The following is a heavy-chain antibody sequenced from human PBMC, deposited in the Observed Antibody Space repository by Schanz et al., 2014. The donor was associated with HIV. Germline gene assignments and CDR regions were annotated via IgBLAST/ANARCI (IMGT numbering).Heavy chain of an antibody. CDR2: MTTNDRI. Sequence: VQLVESGGGLVQPGGSLRLSCAASGFTFSNYAMTWVRQAPGKGLEWVSVMTTNDRIYYAESVKGRFTISRDTSTNTLYLQMSGLRAEDTAVYYCAKDGSLDYDNSGYYATWGQGTLVTVSS. D-gene: IGHD3-22*01. J-gene: IGHJ4*02. V-gene: IGHV3-23*04. CDR3: AKDGSLDYDNSGYYAT. CDR1: GFTFSNYA.